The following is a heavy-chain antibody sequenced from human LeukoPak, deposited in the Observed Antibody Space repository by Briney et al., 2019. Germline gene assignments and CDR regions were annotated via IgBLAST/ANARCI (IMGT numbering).Heavy chain of an antibody. CDR2: ISGSGGST. Sequence: GGSLRLSCTASGFTLSSYAMRCVRQAPGKGLEWVSAISGSGGSTYYADSVKGRFTISRDNSKNTLYLQMNSLRAEDTAVYYCAKVLVRGGIWGQGTMVTVSS. D-gene: IGHD2-8*02. J-gene: IGHJ3*02. V-gene: IGHV3-23*01. CDR3: AKVLVRGGI. CDR1: GFTLSSYA.